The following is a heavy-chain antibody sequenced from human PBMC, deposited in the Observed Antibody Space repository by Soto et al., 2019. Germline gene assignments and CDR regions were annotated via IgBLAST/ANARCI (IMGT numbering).Heavy chain of an antibody. D-gene: IGHD6-6*01. CDR1: GYSFTSYW. CDR3: ARTSIAARRRYGMDV. V-gene: IGHV5-51*01. Sequence: GESLKISCKGSGYSFTSYWIGWVRQMPGKGLEWMGIIYPGDSDTRYSPSFQGQVTISADKYISTAYLQWSSLKASDTAMYYCARTSIAARRRYGMDVWGQGTTVTVSS. CDR2: IYPGDSDT. J-gene: IGHJ6*02.